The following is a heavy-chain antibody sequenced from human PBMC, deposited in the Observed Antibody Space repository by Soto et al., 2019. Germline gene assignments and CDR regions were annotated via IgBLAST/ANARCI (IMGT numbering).Heavy chain of an antibody. CDR1: GFTFSSYG. Sequence: PGGALRLSCAASGFTFSSYGMHWVRQAPGKGLEWVAVISYDGNNKYYADSVKGRFIISRDNSKNTLYLQMNSLRAEDTAVYYCAKVPGYYDSSGYYRYDAFDIWGQGTMVTVSS. D-gene: IGHD3-22*01. CDR3: AKVPGYYDSSGYYRYDAFDI. V-gene: IGHV3-30*18. CDR2: ISYDGNNK. J-gene: IGHJ3*02.